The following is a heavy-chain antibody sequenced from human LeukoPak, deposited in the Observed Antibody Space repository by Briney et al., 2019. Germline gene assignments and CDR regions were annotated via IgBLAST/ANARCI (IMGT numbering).Heavy chain of an antibody. D-gene: IGHD2-15*01. V-gene: IGHV4-4*09. Sequence: AESLSLTHAFSGGSLSIHYWSWIPQPPGKGLEWSGYIYTRGSNNYNPTLKSRVTRSVDRSKTQFSLKRSAVTAADTAVYSCARYGDCSGGRCFQNWFDPWGQGTLVTVSS. CDR3: ARYGDCSGGRCFQNWFDP. CDR1: GGSLSIHY. J-gene: IGHJ5*02. CDR2: IYTRGSN.